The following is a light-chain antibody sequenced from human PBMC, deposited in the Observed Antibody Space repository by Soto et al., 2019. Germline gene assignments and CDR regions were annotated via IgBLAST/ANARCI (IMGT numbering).Light chain of an antibody. CDR3: SSYTSTSTVV. V-gene: IGLV2-14*01. CDR2: DVD. CDR1: SSDVGGYNY. J-gene: IGLJ2*01. Sequence: QSALTQPASVSGSPGQSITISCTGTSSDVGGYNYVSWYQQHPGKAPKLMIYDVDNRPSGVSNRFSGSRSGNTASLTISGLQAEYEADYYCSSYTSTSTVVFGGGTKVTVL.